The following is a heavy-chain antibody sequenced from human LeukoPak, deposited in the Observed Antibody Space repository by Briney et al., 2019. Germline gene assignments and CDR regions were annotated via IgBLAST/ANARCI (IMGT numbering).Heavy chain of an antibody. CDR3: ARGDFFDSSGTFDH. CDR2: ISGSGGTT. Sequence: GGSLRLSCAASGFAFSDYYMNWIRQAPGKGLEWVSYISGSGGTTFYRDSVKGRFTISRDNAKRSLYLQMNSLRAEDTAVYYCARGDFFDSSGTFDHWGQGALVTVSS. CDR1: GFAFSDYY. J-gene: IGHJ4*02. D-gene: IGHD3-22*01. V-gene: IGHV3-11*01.